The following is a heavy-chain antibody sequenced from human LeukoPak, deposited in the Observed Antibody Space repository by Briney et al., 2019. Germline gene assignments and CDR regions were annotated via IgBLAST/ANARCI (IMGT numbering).Heavy chain of an antibody. V-gene: IGHV1-8*02. J-gene: IGHJ6*03. Sequence: ASVKVSCKASGYTFTSYDINWVRQATGQGLEWMGWMNPNSGNTGYAQKFQGRVTMTRNTSISTAYMELSSLRSEDTAVYYCARGSRSKVRGVRNPHYYMDVWGKGTTVTISS. CDR1: GYTFTSYD. CDR2: MNPNSGNT. D-gene: IGHD3-10*01. CDR3: ARGSRSKVRGVRNPHYYMDV.